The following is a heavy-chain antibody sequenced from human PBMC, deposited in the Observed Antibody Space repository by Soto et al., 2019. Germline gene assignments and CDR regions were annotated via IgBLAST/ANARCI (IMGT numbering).Heavy chain of an antibody. CDR1: GFTFSSYA. CDR3: ANLPVSGSATSSDY. V-gene: IGHV3-23*01. CDR2: ISGSGGST. D-gene: IGHD1-26*01. J-gene: IGHJ4*02. Sequence: GGSLRLSCAASGFTFSSYAMSWVRQAPGKGLEWVSAISGSGGSTYYADSVKGRFTISRDNSKNTLYLQMNSLRAEDTAVYYCANLPVSGSATSSDYWGQGTLVTVSS.